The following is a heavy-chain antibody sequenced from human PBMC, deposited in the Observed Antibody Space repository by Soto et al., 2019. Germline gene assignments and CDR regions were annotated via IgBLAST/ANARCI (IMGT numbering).Heavy chain of an antibody. D-gene: IGHD1-26*01. V-gene: IGHV4-59*01. CDR1: GGSISSYY. CDR3: ARPYSEAHWGAFDI. J-gene: IGHJ3*02. CDR2: IYYSGSS. Sequence: PSETLSLTCTVSGGSISSYYWSWIRQPPGKGLEWIGYIYYSGSSNCSPSLKSRVTISLDTSKNQFSLKLRSVTAADTAVYYCARPYSEAHWGAFDIWGQGTMVTVSS.